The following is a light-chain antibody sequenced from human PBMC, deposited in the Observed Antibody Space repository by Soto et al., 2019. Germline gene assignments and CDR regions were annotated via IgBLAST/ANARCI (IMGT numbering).Light chain of an antibody. CDR2: GAS. V-gene: IGKV3-15*01. CDR1: QSVSSN. J-gene: IGKJ2*01. CDR3: QQYNNWPPYT. Sequence: EIVMTQSPAPLSVSPGERATLPCRASQSVSSNLAWYQQKPGQAPRLLIYGASTRATGIPARFSGSGSGTEFTLTISSLQSEDFAVYYCQQYNNWPPYTFGQGTKVDIK.